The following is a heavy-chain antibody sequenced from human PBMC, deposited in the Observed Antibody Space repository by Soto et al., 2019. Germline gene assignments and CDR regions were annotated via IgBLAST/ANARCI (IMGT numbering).Heavy chain of an antibody. Sequence: ASVKVSCKASGYTFTSYDINWVRQATGQGLEWMGWMNPNSGNTGYAQKFQGRVTMTRDTSISTAYMELSSLRSEDTAVYYCARRSTVTTNQDFDYWGQGTLVTVSS. J-gene: IGHJ4*02. CDR1: GYTFTSYD. CDR2: MNPNSGNT. D-gene: IGHD4-17*01. V-gene: IGHV1-8*01. CDR3: ARRSTVTTNQDFDY.